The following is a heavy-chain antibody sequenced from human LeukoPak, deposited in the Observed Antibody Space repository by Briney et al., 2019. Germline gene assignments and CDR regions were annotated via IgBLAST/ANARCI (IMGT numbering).Heavy chain of an antibody. CDR1: GGSISSSSYY. CDR2: IYYSGCT. D-gene: IGHD5-12*01. Sequence: WETLSLTCTVSGGSISSSSYYWVWMRQPPGKGLEWIGSIYYSGCTYYNPSLKSRVTISVDTSKTQFSLKLSSVTAADTAVYYCARHESGHFDYWGQGTLVTVSS. V-gene: IGHV4-39*01. CDR3: ARHESGHFDY. J-gene: IGHJ4*02.